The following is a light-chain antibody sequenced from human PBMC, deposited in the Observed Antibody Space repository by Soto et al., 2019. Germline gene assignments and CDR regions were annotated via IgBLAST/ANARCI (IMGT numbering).Light chain of an antibody. J-gene: IGKJ4*01. CDR3: QLYDNLPPT. CDR1: QDITKY. Sequence: DIQMTQSPSSLSASVGDRVTITCQASQDITKYLNWYRQKPGKAPNLLIYEASKSKTGVPSKFSGTGSGTYFTLPISSLQPEDSETYFCQLYDNLPPTFGGGTRVEIK. CDR2: EAS. V-gene: IGKV1-33*01.